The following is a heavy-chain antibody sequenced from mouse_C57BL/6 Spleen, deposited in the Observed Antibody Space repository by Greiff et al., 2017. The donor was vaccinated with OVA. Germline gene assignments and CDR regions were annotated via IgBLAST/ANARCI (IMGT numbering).Heavy chain of an antibody. CDR2: IYPSSGNT. CDR1: GYTFTSYG. Sequence: QVQLQQSGAELARPGASVKLSCKASGYTFTSYGISWVKQRTGQGLEWIGEIYPSSGNTYYNEKFKGKATLTADKSSSTAYMELRSLTSEDSAVYFCASRSSGGAMDYWGQGTSVTVSS. J-gene: IGHJ4*01. V-gene: IGHV1-81*01. CDR3: ASRSSGGAMDY. D-gene: IGHD1-1*01.